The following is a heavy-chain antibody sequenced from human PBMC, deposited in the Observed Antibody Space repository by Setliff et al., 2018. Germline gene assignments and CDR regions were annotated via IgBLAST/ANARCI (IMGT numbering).Heavy chain of an antibody. CDR3: ARRWNFGPYGSGIHDGFDM. J-gene: IGHJ3*02. CDR1: DGSFSDYY. Sequence: SETLSLTCAVYDGSFSDYYWSWIRQPPGKGLEWIGEINHYGSTKYKSSLKSRVTISVDTSKNQFSLKLNSVTAADTAVYYCARRWNFGPYGSGIHDGFDMWGQGTMVT. D-gene: IGHD3-10*01. V-gene: IGHV4-34*01. CDR2: INHYGST.